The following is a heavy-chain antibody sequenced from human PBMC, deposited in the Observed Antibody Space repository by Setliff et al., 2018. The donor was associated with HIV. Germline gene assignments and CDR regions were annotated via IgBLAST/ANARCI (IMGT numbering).Heavy chain of an antibody. CDR1: GYTFTRYG. CDR3: ARQMNNFWSGTNLDY. J-gene: IGHJ4*02. CDR2: ISAYNGNT. D-gene: IGHD3-3*01. Sequence: ASVKVSCKASGYTFTRYGISWVRQAPGQGLEWMGWISAYNGNTNYAQKLQGRVTMTTDTSTNTAYMELRSLISDDTAVYYCARQMNNFWSGTNLDYWGQGTLVTVSS. V-gene: IGHV1-18*01.